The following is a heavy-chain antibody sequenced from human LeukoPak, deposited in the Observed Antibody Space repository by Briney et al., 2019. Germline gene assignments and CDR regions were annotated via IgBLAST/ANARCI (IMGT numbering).Heavy chain of an antibody. CDR3: VRQLYSSATV. V-gene: IGHV4-39*01. Sequence: SETLSLTCTVSGDSISSSNYFWGWIRQPPGKGLEWVGNIYHSWNTFYNPSLESRVTISADTSKNQFSLKLTFVTVADTAVYYCVRQLYSSATVWGQGTTVIVSS. D-gene: IGHD6-25*01. CDR2: IYHSWNT. J-gene: IGHJ6*02. CDR1: GDSISSSNYF.